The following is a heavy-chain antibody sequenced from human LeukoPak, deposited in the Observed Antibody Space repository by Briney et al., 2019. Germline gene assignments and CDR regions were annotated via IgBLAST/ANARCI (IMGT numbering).Heavy chain of an antibody. V-gene: IGHV4-59*01. CDR1: GGSISSYY. CDR3: ARGTYDFWSGYYPIDY. CDR2: IYYSGST. J-gene: IGHJ4*02. Sequence: PSETLSLTCTVSGGSISSYYWSWIRQPPGKGLEWIGYIYYSGSTNYNPSLKSRVTISVDTSKNQFSLKLSSVTAADTAVYYCARGTYDFWSGYYPIDYWGQGTLVTVSS. D-gene: IGHD3-3*01.